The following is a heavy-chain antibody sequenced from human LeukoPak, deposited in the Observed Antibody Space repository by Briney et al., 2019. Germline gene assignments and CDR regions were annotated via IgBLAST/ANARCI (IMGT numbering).Heavy chain of an antibody. CDR3: ARWRGGMGLLNPPYFDY. CDR1: GFTFSDYY. CDR2: ISSSGRTI. Sequence: GGSLRLSCAASGFTFSDYYMSWIRQAPGKGLEWLSCISSSGRTIYYADSVKGRFTISRDNAKNSLYLQMSSLRVEDTAVYYCARWRGGMGLLNPPYFDYWGLGTLVTVSS. D-gene: IGHD3-3*01. V-gene: IGHV3-11*04. J-gene: IGHJ4*02.